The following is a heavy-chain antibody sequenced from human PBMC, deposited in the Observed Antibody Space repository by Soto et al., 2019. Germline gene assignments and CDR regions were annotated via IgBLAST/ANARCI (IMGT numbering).Heavy chain of an antibody. V-gene: IGHV4-34*01. CDR2: INHSGST. CDR3: ARLVLRYFDPPPYYFDY. Sequence: PSETLSLTCAVYGGSFSGYYWSWIRQPPGKGLEWIGEINHSGSTNYNPSLKSRVTISVDTSKNQFSLKLSSVTAADTAVYYCARLVLRYFDPPPYYFDYWGQGTLVTVSS. D-gene: IGHD3-9*01. J-gene: IGHJ4*02. CDR1: GGSFSGYY.